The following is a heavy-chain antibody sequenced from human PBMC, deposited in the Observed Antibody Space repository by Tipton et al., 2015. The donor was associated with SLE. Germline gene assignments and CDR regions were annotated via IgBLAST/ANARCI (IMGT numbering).Heavy chain of an antibody. D-gene: IGHD3-22*01. Sequence: TLSLTCTVSGGSISSSSYYWGWIRQPPGKGLEWIGSIYYSGSTYYNPSLKSRVTISVDTSKNQFSLKLSSVTAADTAVYYCARDGYYDSSGYSEYNWFDPWGQGTLVTVSS. CDR1: GGSISSSSYY. J-gene: IGHJ5*02. CDR3: ARDGYYDSSGYSEYNWFDP. V-gene: IGHV4-39*07. CDR2: IYYSGST.